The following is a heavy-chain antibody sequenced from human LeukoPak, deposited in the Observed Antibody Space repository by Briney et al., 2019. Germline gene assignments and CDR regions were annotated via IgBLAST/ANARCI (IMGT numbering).Heavy chain of an antibody. CDR3: ASASSHRIAAGGDF. CDR1: GFTFSGFA. CDR2: INSDGSSR. Sequence: PGGSLRLSCAASGFTFSGFAMSWVRRTPGKGLVWVSRINSDGSSRNYADSVKGRFTISRDNAKNTVYLQMNSLRAEDTAVYYCASASSHRIAAGGDFWGQGTLVTVSS. D-gene: IGHD6-13*01. V-gene: IGHV3-74*01. J-gene: IGHJ4*02.